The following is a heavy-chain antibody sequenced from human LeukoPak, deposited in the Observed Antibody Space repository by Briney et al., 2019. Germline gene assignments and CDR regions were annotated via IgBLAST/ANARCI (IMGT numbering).Heavy chain of an antibody. J-gene: IGHJ4*02. CDR3: AKEEYSSSGAVDY. CDR2: ISYDGSNK. CDR1: GFTFSSYG. Sequence: GGSLRLSCAASGFTFSSYGMRWVRQAPGKGLGWVAVISYDGSNKYYADSVKGRFTLSRDNSKNTLYLQMNSLRAEDTAVYYCAKEEYSSSGAVDYWGQGTLVTVSS. D-gene: IGHD6-13*01. V-gene: IGHV3-30*18.